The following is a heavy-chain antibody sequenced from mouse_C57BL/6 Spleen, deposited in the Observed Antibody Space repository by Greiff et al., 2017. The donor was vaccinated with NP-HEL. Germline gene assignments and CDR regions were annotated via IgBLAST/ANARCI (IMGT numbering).Heavy chain of an antibody. CDR2: IRSKSSNYAT. J-gene: IGHJ2*01. CDR3: VRDRNRDGSFYFDY. Sequence: EVKVVESGGGLVQPKGSLKLSCAASGFTFNTYAMHWVRQAPGKGVEWVARIRSKSSNYATYYADSVKDRFTISRDDSQSMLYLQMNNLKTEDTAMYYCVRDRNRDGSFYFDYWGQGTTLTVSS. V-gene: IGHV10-3*01. D-gene: IGHD1-1*01. CDR1: GFTFNTYA.